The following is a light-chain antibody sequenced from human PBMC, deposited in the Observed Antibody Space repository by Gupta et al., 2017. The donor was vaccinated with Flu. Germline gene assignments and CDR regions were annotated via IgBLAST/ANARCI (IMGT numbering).Light chain of an antibody. CDR3: QQYSSLWT. V-gene: IGKV1-5*03. CDR2: KAS. CDR1: QSISSW. Sequence: DIQMTQSPSTLSASVGDRVTITCRASQSISSWLDWYQQKQGKAPKLLIYKASSLESGVPSRFSGSGSGTEFSLTISSLQPDDFETYYCQQYSSLWTFGQGTKVEIK. J-gene: IGKJ1*01.